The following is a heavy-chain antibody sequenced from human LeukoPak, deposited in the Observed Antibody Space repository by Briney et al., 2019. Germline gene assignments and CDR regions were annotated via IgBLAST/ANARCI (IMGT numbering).Heavy chain of an antibody. CDR1: GYTFTGYY. CDR3: ARLDIVVVPAAMNGYSYYYGMDV. CDR2: ISAYNGNT. D-gene: IGHD2-2*01. J-gene: IGHJ6*02. Sequence: SVKVSCKASGYTFTGYYMHWVRQAPGQGLEWMGWISAYNGNTNYAQNLQGRVTMTTDTSTSTAYMELRSLRSDDTPVYYCARLDIVVVPAAMNGYSYYYGMDVWGQGTTVTVSS. V-gene: IGHV1-18*04.